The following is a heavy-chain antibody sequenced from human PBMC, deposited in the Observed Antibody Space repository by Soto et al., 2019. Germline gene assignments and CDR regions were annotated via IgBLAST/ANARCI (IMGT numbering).Heavy chain of an antibody. CDR3: ERLYYGGNVLTAFSY. V-gene: IGHV3-21*01. CDR1: GFTFSSYS. D-gene: IGHD4-17*01. J-gene: IGHJ4*02. CDR2: ISSSSSYI. Sequence: GGSLRLSCAASGFTFSSYSMNWVRQAPGKGLEWVSSISSSSSYIYYADSVKGRFTISRDNAKNSLYLQMNSLRAEDTAVYYCERLYYGGNVLTAFSYWGQGTLVTAPQ.